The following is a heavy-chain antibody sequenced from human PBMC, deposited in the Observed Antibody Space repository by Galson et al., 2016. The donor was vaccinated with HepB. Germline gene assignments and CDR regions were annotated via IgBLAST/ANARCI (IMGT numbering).Heavy chain of an antibody. CDR3: AGGSFSGSGRQSFFREPYYYYGALDV. Sequence: SLRLSCAASGFTFSNYAMHWVRQAPGKGLEWVAIISYDGSNKYYADSVKGRFTISRDNSKNTLYLQMNSLRAEDTAVYYCAGGSFSGSGRQSFFREPYYYYGALDVWGQGTTVTVSS. CDR1: GFTFSNYA. V-gene: IGHV3-30-3*01. CDR2: ISYDGSNK. D-gene: IGHD3-10*01. J-gene: IGHJ6*02.